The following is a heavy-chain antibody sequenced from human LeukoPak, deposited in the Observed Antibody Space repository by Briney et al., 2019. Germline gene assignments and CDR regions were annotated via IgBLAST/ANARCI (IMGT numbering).Heavy chain of an antibody. V-gene: IGHV4-31*03. D-gene: IGHD3-16*02. CDR2: IYYSGST. Sequence: TLSLTCTVSGGSISSGGYYWSWIRQHPGKGLEWIGYIYYSGSTYYNPSLKSRVTISVDTSNNQFSLKLSSVTAADTAVYYCARSHDHLWGNYPDYWGQGTLVTVSS. CDR1: GGSISSGGYY. CDR3: ARSHDHLWGNYPDY. J-gene: IGHJ4*02.